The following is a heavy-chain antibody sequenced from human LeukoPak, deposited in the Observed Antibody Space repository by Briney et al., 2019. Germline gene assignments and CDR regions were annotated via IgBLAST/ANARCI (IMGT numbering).Heavy chain of an antibody. V-gene: IGHV3-23*01. Sequence: GGSLRLSCAASGFTFSSYAMRWVRQAPGKGLEWVSTIGGSGGSTYYADSVKGRFTISRDNSKNTLYLQMNSLRAEDTAVYYCAKDPGGAAAENWFDPWGQGTLVTVSS. CDR1: GFTFSSYA. CDR3: AKDPGGAAAENWFDP. CDR2: IGGSGGST. D-gene: IGHD6-13*01. J-gene: IGHJ5*02.